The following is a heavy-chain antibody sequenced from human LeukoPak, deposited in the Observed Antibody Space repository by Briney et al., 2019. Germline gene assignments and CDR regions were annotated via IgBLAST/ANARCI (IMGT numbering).Heavy chain of an antibody. J-gene: IGHJ6*03. CDR3: ASNYYGSGSYTPYYYMDV. Sequence: ASVKVSCKASGYTFTGYYMHWVRQAPGQGLEWMGWINPNSGGTNYAQKFRGRVTMTRDTSISTAYMELSRLRSDDTAVYYCASNYYGSGSYTPYYYMDVWGKGTTVTVSS. CDR1: GYTFTGYY. D-gene: IGHD3-10*01. CDR2: INPNSGGT. V-gene: IGHV1-2*02.